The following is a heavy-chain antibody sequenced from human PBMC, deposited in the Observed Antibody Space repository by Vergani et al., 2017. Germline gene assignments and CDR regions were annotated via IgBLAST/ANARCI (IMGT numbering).Heavy chain of an antibody. CDR2: ISAYSGET. V-gene: IGHV1-18*01. D-gene: IGHD3-3*01. Sequence: QAQLVQSGAEVKKPGASVRVSCKASRYPFSRYGISWVRQAPGQGLEWMGWISAYSGETRYARSLQGRGTMTTDASTNTAYMSLRSLRSDDTAIYYCSRGGFYTSRNDFKFYGLGVWGQGTTVTVTS. J-gene: IGHJ6*02. CDR3: SRGGFYTSRNDFKFYGLGV. CDR1: RYPFSRYG.